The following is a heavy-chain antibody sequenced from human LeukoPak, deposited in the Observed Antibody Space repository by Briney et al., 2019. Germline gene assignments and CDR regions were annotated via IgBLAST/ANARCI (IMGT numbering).Heavy chain of an antibody. CDR1: GLIVSRNF. Sequence: GGSLRLSCAASGLIVSRNFMGWVRQAPGKGMEWVSLIYYAVTSYYADSVKGRCTISRDTSKNTVYLEMNSLRAEDTAVHYCARDAAAQQLVHYFDLWGQGTLVTVSS. CDR2: IYYAVTS. D-gene: IGHD6-13*01. J-gene: IGHJ4*02. CDR3: ARDAAAQQLVHYFDL. V-gene: IGHV3-53*01.